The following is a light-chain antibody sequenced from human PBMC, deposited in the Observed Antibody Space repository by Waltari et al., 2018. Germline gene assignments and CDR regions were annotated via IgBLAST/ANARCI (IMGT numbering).Light chain of an antibody. Sequence: QSAPTQPASVSGSPGQSITISCTGTSSDVGGYDFVFWHQQYPVKAPKVLIYGVNNRPAGVSNRFSGSKSGNTASLIISGLQADDEADYYCSSYTTSGTLVFGTGTKVTVL. V-gene: IGLV2-14*01. CDR3: SSYTTSGTLV. CDR1: SSDVGGYDF. CDR2: GVN. J-gene: IGLJ1*01.